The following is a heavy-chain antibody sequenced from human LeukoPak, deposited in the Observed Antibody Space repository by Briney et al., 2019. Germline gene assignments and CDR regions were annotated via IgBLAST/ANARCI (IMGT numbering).Heavy chain of an antibody. Sequence: PGGSLRLSCSASGFTLSTYAMHWVRQAPGKGLEYVSVIGSNGGSTYYADSVKGRFTISRDNSKNTLYLQMSSLRAEDTAVYYCVKSGGRDIVVVAAANYFDYWGQGTLVTVSA. CDR3: VKSGGRDIVVVAAANYFDY. D-gene: IGHD2-15*01. CDR1: GFTLSTYA. J-gene: IGHJ4*02. V-gene: IGHV3-64D*09. CDR2: IGSNGGST.